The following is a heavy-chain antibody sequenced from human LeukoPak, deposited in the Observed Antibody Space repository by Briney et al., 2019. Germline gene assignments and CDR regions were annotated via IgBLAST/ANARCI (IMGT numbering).Heavy chain of an antibody. CDR1: GFTFSNYW. V-gene: IGHV3-7*01. Sequence: PGGSLRLSCAASGFTFSNYWMSWVRQAPGKGLEWVANIKEDGSEKYYVDSVKGRFTISRDNAKNSLSLQVNSLSAEDTAVYYCATRTYRCSSGWYDAFDIWGQGTMVTVSS. CDR2: IKEDGSEK. D-gene: IGHD6-19*01. J-gene: IGHJ3*02. CDR3: ATRTYRCSSGWYDAFDI.